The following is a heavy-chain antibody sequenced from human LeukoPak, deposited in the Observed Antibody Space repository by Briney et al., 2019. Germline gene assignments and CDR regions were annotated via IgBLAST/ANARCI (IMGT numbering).Heavy chain of an antibody. CDR3: ARPRTYCGGDCFSYSFDL. D-gene: IGHD2-21*02. Sequence: SETLSLTCAVSGGSISSGGYSWSWIRQPPGKGLEWIGYIYHSGSTYYNPSLKSRVTISVDRSKNQFSLKLSSVTAADTAVYYCARPRTYCGGDCFSYSFDLWGQGTLVTVSS. CDR2: IYHSGST. V-gene: IGHV4-30-2*01. J-gene: IGHJ3*01. CDR1: GGSISSGGYS.